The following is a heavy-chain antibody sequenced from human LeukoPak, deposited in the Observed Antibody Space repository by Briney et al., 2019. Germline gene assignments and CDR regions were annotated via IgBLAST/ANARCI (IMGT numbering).Heavy chain of an antibody. CDR1: GFTVSNNY. Sequence: GGSLRLSCAASGFTVSNNYMNWVRQAPGKGLEWVSLIYSGGDTSYADSVKGRFTVSRDHSKNTLYLQMNSLRAEDTAVYYCARDPPAVALYTYAWGQGTLVIVSS. CDR2: IYSGGDT. J-gene: IGHJ5*02. V-gene: IGHV3-66*01. CDR3: ARDPPAVALYTYA. D-gene: IGHD6-13*01.